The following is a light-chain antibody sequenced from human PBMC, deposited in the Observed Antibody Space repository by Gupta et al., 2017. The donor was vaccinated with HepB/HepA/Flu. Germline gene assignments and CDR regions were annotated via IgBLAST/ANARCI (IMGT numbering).Light chain of an antibody. CDR1: QSISNN. Sequence: EIVMTQLLATLSVSPGERATLSCRASQSISNNLAWYQQKPGQPPRLVIYEASARATAIPARFSGSGSGTEFTLTISSLQSEDFADYYCQQYNNWPLTFGGGTKVEIK. CDR2: EAS. CDR3: QQYNNWPLT. J-gene: IGKJ4*01. V-gene: IGKV3-15*01.